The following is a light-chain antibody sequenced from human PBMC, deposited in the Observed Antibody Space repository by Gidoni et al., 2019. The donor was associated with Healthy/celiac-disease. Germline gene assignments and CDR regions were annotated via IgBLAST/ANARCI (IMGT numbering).Light chain of an antibody. CDR1: TGAVTSGDY. V-gene: IGLV7-46*01. Sequence: QAAVTQEPSLPVSSGGTVTLTSGSSTGAVTSGDYPYWFQQKPGQAPRTLIYDTSNKHAWTPARFTGSLLGGKAALTLSGAQPEDEGEYYCLLSYSGARPVVFGGGTKLTVL. J-gene: IGLJ2*01. CDR3: LLSYSGARPVV. CDR2: DTS.